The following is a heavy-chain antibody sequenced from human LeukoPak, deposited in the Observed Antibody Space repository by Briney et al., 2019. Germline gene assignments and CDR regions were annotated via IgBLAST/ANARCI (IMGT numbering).Heavy chain of an antibody. CDR2: IYYSGST. CDR1: GGSISSYY. J-gene: IGHJ4*02. CDR3: APYLQTDYDFWSGPGKTD. V-gene: IGHV4-59*12. Sequence: SETLSLTCTVSGGSISSYYWSWIRQPPGKGLEWIGYIYYSGSTNYNPSLKSRVTISVDTSKNQFSLKLSSVTAADTAVYYCAPYLQTDYDFWSGPGKTDWGQGTLVTVSS. D-gene: IGHD3-3*01.